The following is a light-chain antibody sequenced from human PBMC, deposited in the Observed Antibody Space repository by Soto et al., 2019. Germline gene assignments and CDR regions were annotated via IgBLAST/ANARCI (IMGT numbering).Light chain of an antibody. CDR2: YDN. Sequence: SYELTQPPSVSVAPGKTARITCGGNNIGSKSVHWYQQKPGQAPVLVIYYDNERRSGIPERFSGSNSGNTATLTISTVEAGDEADYYCQVWDSSGDHYVFGTGTKVTVL. V-gene: IGLV3-21*04. J-gene: IGLJ1*01. CDR3: QVWDSSGDHYV. CDR1: NIGSKS.